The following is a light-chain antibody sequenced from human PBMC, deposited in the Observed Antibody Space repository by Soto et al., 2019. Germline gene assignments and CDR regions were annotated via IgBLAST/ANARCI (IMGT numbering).Light chain of an antibody. CDR1: QSVSSY. V-gene: IGKV3-11*01. J-gene: IGKJ5*01. Sequence: IVLTQSPATLSLSPGERATLSCRASQSVSSYLAWYQQKPGQAPRLLIYDASNSATGIPARFSGSGSGTDFTLTISSLEPEDFAVYYCQQRSNWGLTFGGGTRLEI. CDR3: QQRSNWGLT. CDR2: DAS.